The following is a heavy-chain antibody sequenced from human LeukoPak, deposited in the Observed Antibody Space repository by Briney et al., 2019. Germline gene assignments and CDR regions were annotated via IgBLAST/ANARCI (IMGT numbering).Heavy chain of an antibody. CDR2: IKPDGGEK. D-gene: IGHD3-3*01. CDR1: GFTFSSYW. Sequence: GGSLRLSCAASGFTFSSYWMSWVRQAPGKGLEWVANIKPDGGEKYYVDSVKGRFTISRDNAKNSLYLQMNSLRAEDTAVYYCARGLSYYDFWSATDYWGQGTLVTVSS. J-gene: IGHJ4*02. CDR3: ARGLSYYDFWSATDY. V-gene: IGHV3-7*01.